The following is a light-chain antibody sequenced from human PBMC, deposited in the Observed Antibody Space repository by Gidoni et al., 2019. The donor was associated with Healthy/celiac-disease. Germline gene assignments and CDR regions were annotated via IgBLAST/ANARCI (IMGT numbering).Light chain of an antibody. CDR1: QSVSSSY. CDR2: GAS. Sequence: EIVLTQSPGTLSWSPGERATLSCRARQSVSSSYLAWYQQKPGQAPRLLIYGASSRATGIPARFSGSGSGTDFTLTISSLEPEDFAVYYCQQYGSSPRTFGQGTRLEIK. V-gene: IGKV3-20*01. J-gene: IGKJ5*01. CDR3: QQYGSSPRT.